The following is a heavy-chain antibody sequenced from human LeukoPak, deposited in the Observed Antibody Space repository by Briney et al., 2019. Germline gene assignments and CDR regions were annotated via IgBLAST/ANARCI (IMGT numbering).Heavy chain of an antibody. D-gene: IGHD4-17*01. Sequence: GGSLRLSCATSQFNFNKFGMSWVRQAPWKGLEWVSSISGNGGSTQYADSVQGRFAISRDNSKNTLYLQMNSLRAEDTAVYFCAKDPNGDFIGTFDIWGQGTMVTVSS. V-gene: IGHV3-23*01. CDR3: AKDPNGDFIGTFDI. CDR2: ISGNGGST. CDR1: QFNFNKFG. J-gene: IGHJ3*02.